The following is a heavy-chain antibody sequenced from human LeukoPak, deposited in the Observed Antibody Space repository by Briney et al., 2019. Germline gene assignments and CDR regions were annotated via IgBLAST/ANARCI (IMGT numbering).Heavy chain of an antibody. V-gene: IGHV1-8*01. CDR1: GYTFTSYD. CDR2: MNPNSGNT. D-gene: IGHD6-19*01. CDR3: ARGLRDRAAVAGGPRPYYFDY. J-gene: IGHJ4*02. Sequence: ASVKVSCKASGYTFTSYDINWVRQATGQGLEWMGWMNPNSGNTGYAQKFQGRVTMTRNTSISTAYMELSSLRSEDTAVYYCARGLRDRAAVAGGPRPYYFDYWGQGTLVTVSS.